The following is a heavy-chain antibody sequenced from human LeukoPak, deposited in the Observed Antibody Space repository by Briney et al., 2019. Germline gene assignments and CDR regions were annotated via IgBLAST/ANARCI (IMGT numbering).Heavy chain of an antibody. CDR3: ARDRPQQWLVRGQRGYYYYMDV. J-gene: IGHJ6*03. D-gene: IGHD6-19*01. CDR2: VSPSGDIR. Sequence: GGSLRLSCAASGFTFSKHGMNWVRQAPGKGLEWVSGVSPSGDIRYYADSVKGRFTISRDIAKNSRYLQMNSLRAEDTAVYYCARDRPQQWLVRGQRGYYYYMDVWGKGTTVTISS. CDR1: GFTFSKHG. V-gene: IGHV3-23*01.